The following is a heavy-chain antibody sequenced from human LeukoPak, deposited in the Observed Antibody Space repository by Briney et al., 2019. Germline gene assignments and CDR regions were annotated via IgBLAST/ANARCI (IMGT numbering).Heavy chain of an antibody. CDR3: ARDSSSWYFGSYGMDV. V-gene: IGHV1-18*01. CDR1: GYTFTSYG. Sequence: GASVKVSCKASGYTFTSYGISWVRQAPGQGLEWMGWISAYNGNTNYAQKLQGRVTMPTDTSTSTAYMELSSLRSEDTAVYYCARDSSSWYFGSYGMDVWGQGTTVTVSS. J-gene: IGHJ6*02. D-gene: IGHD6-13*01. CDR2: ISAYNGNT.